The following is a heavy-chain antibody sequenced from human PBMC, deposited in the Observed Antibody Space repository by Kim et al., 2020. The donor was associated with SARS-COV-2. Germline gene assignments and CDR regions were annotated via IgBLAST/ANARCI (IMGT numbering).Heavy chain of an antibody. CDR3: ARLVGAAAVAGQRHAFDI. CDR1: GGSISSSSYY. CDR2: IYYSGST. J-gene: IGHJ3*02. V-gene: IGHV4-39*01. Sequence: SETLSLTCTVSGGSISSSSYYWGWIRQPPGKGLEWIGSIYYSGSTYYNPSLKSRVTISVDTSKNQFSLKLSSVTAADTAVYYCARLVGAAAVAGQRHAFDIWGQGTMVTVSS. D-gene: IGHD6-19*01.